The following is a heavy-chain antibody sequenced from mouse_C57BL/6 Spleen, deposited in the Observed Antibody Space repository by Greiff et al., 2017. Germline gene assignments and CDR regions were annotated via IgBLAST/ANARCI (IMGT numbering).Heavy chain of an antibody. V-gene: IGHV1-82*01. CDR3: ARPRYYAMDY. CDR2: IYPGDGDT. Sequence: QVQLQQSGPELVKPGASVKISCKASGYAFSSSWMNWVKQRPGKGLEWIGRIYPGDGDTNYNGKFKGKATLTADKSSSTAYMQLSSLTSEDSAVYFCARPRYYAMDYWGQGTSVTVSS. J-gene: IGHJ4*01. CDR1: GYAFSSSW.